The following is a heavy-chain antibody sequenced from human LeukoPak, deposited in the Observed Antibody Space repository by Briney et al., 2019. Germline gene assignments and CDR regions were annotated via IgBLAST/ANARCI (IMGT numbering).Heavy chain of an antibody. CDR1: GYTFTSYS. CDR3: ARGRSDDILTGYYNDY. J-gene: IGHJ4*02. CDR2: LSAYNGNT. V-gene: IGHV1-18*01. Sequence: ASVKVSCKASGYTFTSYSISWVRQAPGQGLEWMGWLSAYNGNTNYAQKLQGRVTMTTDTSTSTAYMELRSLRSDDTAVYYCARGRSDDILTGYYNDYWGQGTLVTVSS. D-gene: IGHD3-9*01.